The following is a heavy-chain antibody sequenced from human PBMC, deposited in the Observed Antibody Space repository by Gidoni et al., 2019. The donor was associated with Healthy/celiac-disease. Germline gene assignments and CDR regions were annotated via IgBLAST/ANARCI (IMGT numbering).Heavy chain of an antibody. V-gene: IGHV3-15*01. D-gene: IGHD3-16*01. J-gene: IGHJ6*02. Sequence: EVQLVESGGGLVKPGGSLRRSCAASGFTFSNAWMSWVRQAPGKGLEWVGRIKSKTDGGTTDYAAPVKGRFTISRDDSKNTLYLQMNSLKTEDTAVYYCTTDWDYYYYGMDVWGQGTTVTVSS. CDR2: IKSKTDGGTT. CDR1: GFTFSNAW. CDR3: TTDWDYYYYGMDV.